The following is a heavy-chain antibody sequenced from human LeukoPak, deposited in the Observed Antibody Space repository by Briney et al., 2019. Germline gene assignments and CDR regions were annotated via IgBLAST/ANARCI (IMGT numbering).Heavy chain of an antibody. D-gene: IGHD2-8*01. CDR1: GGSFSGYY. CDR2: INHSGST. J-gene: IGHJ3*02. CDR3: ARQPVWIPWAFDI. V-gene: IGHV4-34*01. Sequence: PSETLSLTCAVYGGSFSGYYWSWNRQPPGKGLEWIGEINHSGSTNYNPSLKSRVTISVDTSKNQFSLKLSSVTAADTAVYYCARQPVWIPWAFDIWGQGTMVTVSS.